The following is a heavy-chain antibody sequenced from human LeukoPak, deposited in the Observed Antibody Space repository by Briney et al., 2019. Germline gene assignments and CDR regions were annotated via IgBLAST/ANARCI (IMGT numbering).Heavy chain of an antibody. Sequence: SETLSLTCTVSGCSISSHYWSWIRQPPGKGLEWIGYIYYSGSTNYNPSLKSRVTISVDTSKNQFSLKLSSVTAADTAVYYCARLYSNYIYYYYYMDVWGKGTTVTVSS. CDR3: ARLYSNYIYYYYYMDV. CDR1: GCSISSHY. CDR2: IYYSGST. V-gene: IGHV4-59*11. D-gene: IGHD4-11*01. J-gene: IGHJ6*03.